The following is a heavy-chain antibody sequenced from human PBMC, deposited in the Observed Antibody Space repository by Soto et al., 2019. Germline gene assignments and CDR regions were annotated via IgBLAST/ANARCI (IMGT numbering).Heavy chain of an antibody. CDR3: ATAFVVAAAGTGDFDY. CDR1: GYTLTELS. CDR2: FDPEDGET. V-gene: IGHV1-24*01. J-gene: IGHJ4*02. Sequence: ASVKVSCKVSGYTLTELSMHWVRQAPGKGLEWMGGFDPEDGETIYAQKFQGRVTMTEDTSTDTAYMELSSLRSEDTAVYYCATAFVVAAAGTGDFDYCGKGTLVTVSS. D-gene: IGHD6-13*01.